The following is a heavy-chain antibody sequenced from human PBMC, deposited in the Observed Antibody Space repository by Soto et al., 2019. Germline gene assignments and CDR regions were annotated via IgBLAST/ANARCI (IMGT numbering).Heavy chain of an antibody. CDR1: GYTFTGYY. V-gene: IGHV1-2*04. D-gene: IGHD3-10*01. CDR3: ARDPGVYYYYGMDG. CDR2: INPNSGGT. Sequence: ASVKVSCKASGYTFTGYYMHWVRQAPGQGLEWMGWINPNSGGTNYAQKFQGWVTMTRDTSISTAYMELSRLRSDDTAVYYCARDPGVYYYYGMDGCGQGTTVTVSS. J-gene: IGHJ6*02.